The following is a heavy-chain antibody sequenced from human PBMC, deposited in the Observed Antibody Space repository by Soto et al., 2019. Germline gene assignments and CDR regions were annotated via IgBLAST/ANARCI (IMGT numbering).Heavy chain of an antibody. Sequence: ASVKVSCKASGYTFTSYYMHWVRQAPGQGLEWMGIINPSGGSTSYAQKFQGRVTMTRDTSTSTVYMELSSLRSEDTAVYYCARGPPFLYSGYDPPSVRTYGMDVWGQGTTVTVSS. CDR1: GYTFTSYY. J-gene: IGHJ6*02. D-gene: IGHD5-12*01. CDR3: ARGPPFLYSGYDPPSVRTYGMDV. CDR2: INPSGGST. V-gene: IGHV1-46*01.